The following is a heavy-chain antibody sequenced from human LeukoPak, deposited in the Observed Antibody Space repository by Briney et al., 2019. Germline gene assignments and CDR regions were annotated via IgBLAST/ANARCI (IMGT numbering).Heavy chain of an antibody. V-gene: IGHV3-30*18. CDR2: ILYDGSHE. CDR1: GFTFSSYA. J-gene: IGHJ4*02. Sequence: GGSLRLSCAASGFTFSSYAMNWVRQAPGKGLVWVTFILYDGSHEYYADSVKGRFTSSRDNSKNTLYLQMNSLRPEDTAVYYCAKGGEGGSHRYFEYWGRGTLVTVSS. CDR3: AKGGEGGSHRYFEY. D-gene: IGHD1-26*01.